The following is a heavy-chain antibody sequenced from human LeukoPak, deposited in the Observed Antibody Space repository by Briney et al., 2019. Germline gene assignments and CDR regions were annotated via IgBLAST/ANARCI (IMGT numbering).Heavy chain of an antibody. CDR1: GFTFSSYW. D-gene: IGHD2-2*01. V-gene: IGHV3-7*01. CDR3: ARGPPRRYCSSTSCYLDAFDI. CDR2: IKQDGSEK. Sequence: PGRSLRLSCAASGFTFSSYWMSWVRQAPGKGLEWVANIKQDGSEKYYVDSVKGRFTISRDNAKNSLYLQMNSLRAEDTAVYYCARGPPRRYCSSTSCYLDAFDIWGQGTMVTVSS. J-gene: IGHJ3*02.